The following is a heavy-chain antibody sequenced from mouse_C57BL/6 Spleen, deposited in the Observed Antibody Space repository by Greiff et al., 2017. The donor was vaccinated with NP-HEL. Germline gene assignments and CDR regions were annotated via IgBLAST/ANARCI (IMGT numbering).Heavy chain of an antibody. CDR3: ARRGQLGRGYFDY. Sequence: EVQRVESGGGLVQPGGSLKLSCAASGFTFSDYYMYWVRQTPEKRLEWVAYISNGGGSTYYPDTVKGRFTISRDNAKNTLYLQMSRLKSEDTAMYYCARRGQLGRGYFDYWGQGTTLTVSS. J-gene: IGHJ2*01. D-gene: IGHD4-1*02. CDR1: GFTFSDYY. V-gene: IGHV5-12*01. CDR2: ISNGGGST.